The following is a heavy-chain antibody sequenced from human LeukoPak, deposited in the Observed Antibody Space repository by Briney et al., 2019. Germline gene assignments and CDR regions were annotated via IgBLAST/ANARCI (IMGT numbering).Heavy chain of an antibody. CDR3: ARLSRGTSAGFDY. Sequence: SETLSLTCTVSGGSISSYYWNWIRQPPGKGLEWIAYIYYSGSTNYNPSLKSRVTISVDTSQNHFSLKLSSVTAADTAVYYCARLSRGTSAGFDYWGQGTLVTVSS. CDR2: IYYSGST. J-gene: IGHJ4*02. V-gene: IGHV4-59*01. CDR1: GGSISSYY. D-gene: IGHD3-10*01.